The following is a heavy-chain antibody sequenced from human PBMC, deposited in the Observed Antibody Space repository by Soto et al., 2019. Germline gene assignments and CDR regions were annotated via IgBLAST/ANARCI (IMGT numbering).Heavy chain of an antibody. Sequence: RRSLTGTLSSSPNSSGDYSHRLNHRPPGKGLEWIGYIYYSGSTYYNPSLKSRVTISVDTTKNQFSLKLSSVTAADTAVYHCAREVLIVYVSHGMDVWGQGTTVTASS. CDR2: IYYSGST. CDR3: AREVLIVYVSHGMDV. J-gene: IGHJ6*02. CDR1: SSPNSSGDYS. V-gene: IGHV4-30-4*01. D-gene: IGHD2-8*01.